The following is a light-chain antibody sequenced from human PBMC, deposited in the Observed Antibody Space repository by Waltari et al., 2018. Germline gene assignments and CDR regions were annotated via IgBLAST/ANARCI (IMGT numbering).Light chain of an antibody. CDR1: SPNIGAGYD. CDR2: DNN. CDR3: QSYDSSLRGPVV. J-gene: IGLJ2*01. V-gene: IGLV1-40*01. Sequence: QSVLTQPPSVSGAPGQGVTIPCTGSSPNIGAGYDVHWYQQLPGTAPKLLIYDNNNRPSGVPDRFSGSKSGTSASLAITGLQAEDEADYHCQSYDSSLRGPVVFGGGTKLTVL.